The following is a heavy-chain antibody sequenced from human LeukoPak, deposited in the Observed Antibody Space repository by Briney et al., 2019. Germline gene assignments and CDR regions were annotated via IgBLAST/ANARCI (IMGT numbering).Heavy chain of an antibody. CDR1: GFTFSSYW. CDR3: ARDSPQGVVTPLQ. J-gene: IGHJ4*02. V-gene: IGHV3-7*01. Sequence: PGGSLRLSCAASGFTFSSYWMSWVRQAPGKGLEWVANIKQGGSEKYYVDSVKGRFTISRDNDKNSLYLQMNSLAAENTVVYYCARDSPQGVVTPLQWGQGTLVSVSS. CDR2: IKQGGSEK. D-gene: IGHD3-3*01.